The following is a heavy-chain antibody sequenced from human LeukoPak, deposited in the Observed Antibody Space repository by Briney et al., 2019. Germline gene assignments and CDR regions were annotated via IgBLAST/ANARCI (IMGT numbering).Heavy chain of an antibody. CDR1: GFTFGDYA. CDR2: IRSKAYGGTT. J-gene: IGHJ4*02. V-gene: IGHV3-49*03. D-gene: IGHD5-18*01. CDR3: TRELSVDTAMVSVRFDY. Sequence: GGSLRLSCTASGFTFGDYAMSWFRQAPGKGLEWVGFIRSKAYGGTTEYAASVKGRFTISRDDSKSIAYLQMNSLKTEDTAVYYCTRELSVDTAMVSVRFDYWGQGTLVTVSS.